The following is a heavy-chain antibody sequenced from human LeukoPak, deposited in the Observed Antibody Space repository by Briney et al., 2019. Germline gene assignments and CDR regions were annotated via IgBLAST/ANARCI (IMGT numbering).Heavy chain of an antibody. V-gene: IGHV4-39*01. CDR3: ASPNGSGYFDY. Sequence: SETLSLTCTVSGGSISSSSYYWGWIRQPPGKGLEWIGSIYYSGSTYYNPSLKSRVTISVDTSKNQFSLKLSSVTAADTAVYYCASPNGSGYFDYWGQGILVTVSS. D-gene: IGHD3-3*01. CDR2: IYYSGST. J-gene: IGHJ4*02. CDR1: GGSISSSSYY.